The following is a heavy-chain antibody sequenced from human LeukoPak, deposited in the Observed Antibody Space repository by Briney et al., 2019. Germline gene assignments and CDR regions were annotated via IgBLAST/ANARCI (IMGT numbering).Heavy chain of an antibody. V-gene: IGHV3-7*04. Sequence: GGSLRLSCAVSGFTFSNFWMSWVRQAPGRGLEWVANIHPEGNENYHVESVKGRFTISRDNTKNLLFLQMNGLRVEDTAVYYCARGDDFSGDHWGQGTLVTVSS. CDR3: ARGDDFSGDH. D-gene: IGHD1-1*01. J-gene: IGHJ4*02. CDR2: IHPEGNEN. CDR1: GFTFSNFW.